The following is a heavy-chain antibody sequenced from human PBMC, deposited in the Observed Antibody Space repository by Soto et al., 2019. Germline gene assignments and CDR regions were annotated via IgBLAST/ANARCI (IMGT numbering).Heavy chain of an antibody. CDR2: ISGSGGST. Sequence: ESGGGVVQPGRSLRLSCAASGFTFSSYGMHWVRQAPGKGLEWVSAISGSGGSTYYADSVKGRFTISRDNSKNTLYLQMNSLRAEDTAVYYCAKDINYYGAFDIWGQGTMVTVSS. J-gene: IGHJ3*02. V-gene: IGHV3-23*01. CDR1: GFTFSSYG. CDR3: AKDINYYGAFDI. D-gene: IGHD3-10*01.